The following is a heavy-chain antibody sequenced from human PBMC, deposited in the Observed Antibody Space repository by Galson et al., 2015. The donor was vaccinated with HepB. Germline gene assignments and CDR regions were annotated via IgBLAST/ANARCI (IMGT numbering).Heavy chain of an antibody. Sequence: SVKVSCKASEYRFTGYYIHWVRQAPGQGLEWMGRINPNSGGTNYAQKYQGRVTMSRDTSISTAYMELSRLKSDDTAVYYCARDPGSPNLFDYWGRGTLVTVSS. D-gene: IGHD3-10*01. CDR2: INPNSGGT. CDR3: ARDPGSPNLFDY. CDR1: EYRFTGYY. J-gene: IGHJ4*02. V-gene: IGHV1-2*06.